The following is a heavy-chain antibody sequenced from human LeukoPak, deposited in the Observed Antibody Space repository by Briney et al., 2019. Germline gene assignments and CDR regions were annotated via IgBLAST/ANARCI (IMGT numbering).Heavy chain of an antibody. J-gene: IGHJ6*02. V-gene: IGHV3-48*04. CDR1: GFSFSRYG. D-gene: IGHD3-10*01. CDR2: IRSSDSTT. CDR3: ARDRTALWFGESSPGGMDV. Sequence: GGSLRLSCAASGFSFSRYGMKWVRQAPGKGLEWLSYIRSSDSTTYYADSVKGRFTISRDNAKNALYLQMNSLRAEDTAVYYCARDRTALWFGESSPGGMDVWGQGTTVTVSS.